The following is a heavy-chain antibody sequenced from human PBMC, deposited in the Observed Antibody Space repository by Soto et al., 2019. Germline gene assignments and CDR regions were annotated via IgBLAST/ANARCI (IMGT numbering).Heavy chain of an antibody. CDR2: IYYSGST. CDR3: ARIRFLEWPNSYYFDY. Sequence: SETLSLTCTVSGGSISSYYWSWIRQPPGKGLEWIGYIYYSGSTNYNPSLKSRVTISVDTSNNQFSLKLSSVTAADTAVYYCARIRFLEWPNSYYFDYWDQGTLVTVSS. D-gene: IGHD3-3*01. CDR1: GGSISSYY. J-gene: IGHJ4*02. V-gene: IGHV4-59*01.